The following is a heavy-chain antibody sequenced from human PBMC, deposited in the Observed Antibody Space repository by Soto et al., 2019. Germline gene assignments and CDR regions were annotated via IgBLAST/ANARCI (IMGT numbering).Heavy chain of an antibody. J-gene: IGHJ6*02. V-gene: IGHV4-38-2*01. Sequence: SETLSLTCAVSGYSISSGYYWGWIRQPPGKGLEWIGSIYHSGSTYYNPSLKSRVTISVDTSKNQFSLKLSSVTAADTAVYYCARVDYDFWGGMDVWGQATTVTVSS. D-gene: IGHD3-3*01. CDR2: IYHSGST. CDR3: ARVDYDFWGGMDV. CDR1: GYSISSGYY.